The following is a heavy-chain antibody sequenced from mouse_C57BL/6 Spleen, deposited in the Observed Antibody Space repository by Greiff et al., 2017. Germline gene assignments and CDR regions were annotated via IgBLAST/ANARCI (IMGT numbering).Heavy chain of an antibody. J-gene: IGHJ2*01. CDR1: GYTFTSYW. D-gene: IGHD1-1*01. CDR2: INPSNGGT. CDR3: ARSGYGSSKLTGDY. V-gene: IGHV1-53*01. Sequence: VQLQQSGTELVKPGASVKLSCKASGYTFTSYWMHWVKQRPGQGLEWIGNINPSNGGTNYNEKFKSKATLTVDKSSSTAYMQLSSLTSEDSAVYYCARSGYGSSKLTGDYWGQGTTLTVSS.